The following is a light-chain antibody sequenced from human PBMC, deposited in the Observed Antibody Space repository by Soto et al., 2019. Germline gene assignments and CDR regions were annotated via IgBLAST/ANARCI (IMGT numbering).Light chain of an antibody. V-gene: IGLV1-44*01. CDR2: NHN. CDR3: AVWDDSLRAWV. Sequence: QPVLTQPPSASGTPGQRVTISCSGSTSNIGSKTVSWYQQLPGTAPKLLIYNHNQRPSGVPDRFSGSQSGTSASLAISGLQSEDDADYYCAVWDDSLRAWVFGGGTKLTVL. CDR1: TSNIGSKT. J-gene: IGLJ3*02.